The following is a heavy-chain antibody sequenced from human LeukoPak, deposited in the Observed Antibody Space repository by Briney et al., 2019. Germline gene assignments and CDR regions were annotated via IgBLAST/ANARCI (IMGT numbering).Heavy chain of an antibody. CDR1: GDSITSGGYY. Sequence: SETLSLTCSVSGDSITSGGYYWAWLRQPPGKGLEWIGSVYYSGSIKYNPSLKGRVSISRDMSKNQFPLNLNSVDATDTAVYYCARRDYAAWFDPWGQETLVTVSS. V-gene: IGHV4-39*06. J-gene: IGHJ5*02. D-gene: IGHD4/OR15-4a*01. CDR3: ARRDYAAWFDP. CDR2: VYYSGSI.